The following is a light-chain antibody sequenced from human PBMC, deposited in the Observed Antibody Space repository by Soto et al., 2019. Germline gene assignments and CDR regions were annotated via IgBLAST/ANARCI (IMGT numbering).Light chain of an antibody. CDR3: CSYEGSSSPTPHYV. CDR1: SSDVGNFNL. V-gene: IGLV2-23*02. J-gene: IGLJ1*01. CDR2: EVS. Sequence: SALTQPASVSGSPGQSITISCTGTSSDVGNFNLVSWYQQHPGKAPKLIIYEVSKRPSGVSNRFSGSKSGNTASLTISGLQAEDEADYYCCSYEGSSSPTPHYVFGPGTKVPVL.